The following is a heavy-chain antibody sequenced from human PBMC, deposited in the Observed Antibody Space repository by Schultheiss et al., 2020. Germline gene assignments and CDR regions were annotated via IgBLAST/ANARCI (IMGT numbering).Heavy chain of an antibody. J-gene: IGHJ3*02. CDR1: GGSISSSSYY. Sequence: SETLSLTCTVSGGSISSSSYYWGWIRQPPGKGLEWIGSIYYSGSTYYNPSLKSRVTISVDTSKNQFSLKLSSVTAADTAVYYCARVLQQIDAFDIWGQGTMVTVSS. CDR2: IYYSGST. V-gene: IGHV4-39*01. CDR3: ARVLQQIDAFDI. D-gene: IGHD4/OR15-4a*01.